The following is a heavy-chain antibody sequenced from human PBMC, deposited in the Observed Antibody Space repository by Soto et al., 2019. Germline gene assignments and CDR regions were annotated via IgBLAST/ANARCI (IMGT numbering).Heavy chain of an antibody. V-gene: IGHV1-69*13. CDR2: FIAMLGTP. J-gene: IGHJ4*02. CDR3: ARGAMANFDY. Sequence: SVKVSCKASGGTFGSQGIAWVRQAPGQGLEWMGGFIAMLGTPTYAKRVQGRATISADESLTSSYLELRSLRSEDTGVYFCARGAMANFDYWGQGTVVTVSS. D-gene: IGHD5-18*01. CDR1: GGTFGSQG.